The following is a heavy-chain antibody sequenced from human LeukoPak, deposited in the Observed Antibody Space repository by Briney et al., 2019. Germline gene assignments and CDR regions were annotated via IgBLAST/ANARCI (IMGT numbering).Heavy chain of an antibody. Sequence: GGSLRLSCAASGFTFSAYSMSWVRQAPGKGLEWVSAISGSGGSTYYADSVKGRFTISRDNSKNTLYLQMNSLRAEDTAVYYCAKDRTRSGSYYFDYRGQGTLVTVSS. J-gene: IGHJ4*02. V-gene: IGHV3-23*01. CDR3: AKDRTRSGSYYFDY. D-gene: IGHD1-26*01. CDR2: ISGSGGST. CDR1: GFTFSAYS.